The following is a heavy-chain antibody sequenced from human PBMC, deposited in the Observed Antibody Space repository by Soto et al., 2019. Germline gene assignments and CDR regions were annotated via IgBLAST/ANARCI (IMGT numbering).Heavy chain of an antibody. CDR1: GFTVSTNY. CDR3: ARDSARDCSGGSCSH. CDR2: IYSGGST. Sequence: EVQLVETGGGLIQPGGSLRLSCAASGFTVSTNYMRWVRQAPGQGLEWVSVIYSGGSTYYADSVKGRFTISRDKSKNTLYLQMNSLRAEDTAVYYCARDSARDCSGGSCSHWGQGTLVTVSS. D-gene: IGHD2-15*01. J-gene: IGHJ4*02. V-gene: IGHV3-53*02.